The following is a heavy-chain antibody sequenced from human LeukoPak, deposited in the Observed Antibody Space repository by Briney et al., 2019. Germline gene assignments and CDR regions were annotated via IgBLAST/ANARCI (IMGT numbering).Heavy chain of an antibody. CDR3: ASTLVAAMDDAFDI. V-gene: IGHV1-69*04. CDR2: IIPILGIA. CDR1: GGTSSSYA. J-gene: IGHJ3*02. D-gene: IGHD2-2*01. Sequence: GASVKVSCKASGGTSSSYAISWVRQAPGQGLEWMGRIIPILGIANYAQKFQGRVTITADKSTSTAYMELSSLRSEDTAVYYCASTLVAAMDDAFDIWGQGTMVTVSS.